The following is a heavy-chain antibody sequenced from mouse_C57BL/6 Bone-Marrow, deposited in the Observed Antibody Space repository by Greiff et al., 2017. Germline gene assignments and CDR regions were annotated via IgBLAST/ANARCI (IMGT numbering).Heavy chain of an antibody. CDR2: INPGSGGT. CDR3: ARKDYGTPFDY. CDR1: GYAFTNYL. Sequence: VQLHQSGAELVRPGTSVKVSCKASGYAFTNYLIEWVKQRPGQGLEWIGVINPGSGGTNYTEKFKGKSTLTADKSFSTAYMQLSSLTSEDSAVYFCARKDYGTPFDYWGQGATLTVSS. D-gene: IGHD1-1*01. J-gene: IGHJ2*01. V-gene: IGHV1-54*01.